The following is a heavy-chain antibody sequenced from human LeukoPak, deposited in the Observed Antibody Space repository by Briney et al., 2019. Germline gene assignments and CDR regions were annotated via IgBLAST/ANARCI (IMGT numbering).Heavy chain of an antibody. Sequence: ASVKVSCKAPGYTFSSYDINWVRQATGQGLEWMGWMNPNSGNTGYAQKFQGRVTITRNTSISTAYMELSSLRSEDTAVYYCARALVGTTRGYYFDYWGQGTLVTVSS. CDR3: ARALVGTTRGYYFDY. J-gene: IGHJ4*02. CDR2: MNPNSGNT. V-gene: IGHV1-8*03. D-gene: IGHD1-26*01. CDR1: GYTFSSYD.